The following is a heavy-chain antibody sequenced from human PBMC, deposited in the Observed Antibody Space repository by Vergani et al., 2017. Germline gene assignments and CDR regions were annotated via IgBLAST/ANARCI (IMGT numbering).Heavy chain of an antibody. V-gene: IGHV1-18*01. CDR3: ARDYYYDSSGYYEGDVYFDY. CDR2: ISAYNGNT. D-gene: IGHD3-22*01. J-gene: IGHJ4*02. CDR1: GYTFTSYG. Sequence: QVQLVQSGAEVKKPGASVKVSCKASGYTFTSYGISWVRQAPGQGLEWMGWISAYNGNTNYAQKVQGRVTMTTDTSTSTAYMELRSLRSDDTAVYYCARDYYYDSSGYYEGDVYFDYWGQGTLVTVSS.